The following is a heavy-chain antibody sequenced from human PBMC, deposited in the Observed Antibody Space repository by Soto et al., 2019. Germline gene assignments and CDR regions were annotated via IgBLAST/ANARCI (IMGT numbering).Heavy chain of an antibody. CDR3: AKDSKSSSFHAFDI. V-gene: IGHV1-18*01. Sequence: QVQLVQSGTEVKKPGASVKVSCKASGYTFTNYGIGWVRQAPGQGLEWMGWISAYNGNTEYAQKFQGRLTLTTDTSTTTAYMELRCLRSDDTAVYHCAKDSKSSSFHAFDIWGQGTMVTVSS. J-gene: IGHJ3*02. D-gene: IGHD6-13*01. CDR2: ISAYNGNT. CDR1: GYTFTNYG.